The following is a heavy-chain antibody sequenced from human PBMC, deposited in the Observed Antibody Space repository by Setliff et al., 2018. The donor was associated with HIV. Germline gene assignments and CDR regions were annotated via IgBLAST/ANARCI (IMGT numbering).Heavy chain of an antibody. CDR3: ARGRDKDSPWAFDV. Sequence: PGGSLRLSCAASEFSFSDYYMNWIRQAPGKGPEWISYISGSTTYINYADSVKGRFTISRDNAKNSLFLQMTSPRAEDTAVYYCARGRDKDSPWAFDVWGQGTVVTVS. CDR2: ISGSTTYI. J-gene: IGHJ3*01. D-gene: IGHD2-21*01. V-gene: IGHV3-11*03. CDR1: EFSFSDYY.